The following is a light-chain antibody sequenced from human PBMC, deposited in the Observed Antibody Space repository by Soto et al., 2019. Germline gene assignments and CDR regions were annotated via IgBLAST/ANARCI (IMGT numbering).Light chain of an antibody. CDR1: SSDVGGYEY. CDR2: EVS. CDR3: SSYTSSSTPV. V-gene: IGLV2-14*01. J-gene: IGLJ1*01. Sequence: QSALTQPPSASGSPGQSVTISCTGSSSDVGGYEYVSWYQQHPGKAPKLMIYEVSNRPSGVSNRFSGSKSGNTASLTISGLQAEDEADYYCSSYTSSSTPVFGTGTKLTVL.